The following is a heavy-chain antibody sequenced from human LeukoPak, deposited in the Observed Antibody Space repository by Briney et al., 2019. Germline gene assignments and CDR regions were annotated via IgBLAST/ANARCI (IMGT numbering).Heavy chain of an antibody. V-gene: IGHV4-38-2*02. CDR3: ARATFSGSSPFDY. Sequence: SETLSLTCTVSGYSISSGYYWGWIRQPPGKGLEWIGSIYHSGSTYYNPSLKCRVTISVDTSKNQFSLKLSSVTAADTAVYYCARATFSGSSPFDYWGQGTLVTVSS. J-gene: IGHJ4*02. CDR1: GYSISSGYY. D-gene: IGHD1-26*01. CDR2: IYHSGST.